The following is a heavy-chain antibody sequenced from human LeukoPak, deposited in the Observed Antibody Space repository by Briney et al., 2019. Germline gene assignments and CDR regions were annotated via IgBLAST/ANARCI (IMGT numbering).Heavy chain of an antibody. J-gene: IGHJ4*02. CDR3: ARVPAQYYFDF. V-gene: IGHV4-4*07. Sequence: SETLSLTCAVSGASISTYYCSWIRQPAGKGLEWIGRISTSGSTNYNPSLKSRLTMSVDTSKNQFSLKLSSVTAADTAIYYCARVPAQYYFDFWGQGALVTVSS. CDR2: ISTSGST. CDR1: GASISTYY. D-gene: IGHD2/OR15-2a*01.